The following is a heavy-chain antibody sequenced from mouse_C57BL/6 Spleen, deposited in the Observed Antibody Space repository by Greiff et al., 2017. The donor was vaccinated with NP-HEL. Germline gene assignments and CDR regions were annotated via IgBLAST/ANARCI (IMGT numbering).Heavy chain of an antibody. CDR1: GYTFTSYW. Sequence: QVQLQQPGAELVKPGASVKLSCKASGYTFTSYWMHWVKQRPGQGLEWIGMIHPNSGSTNYNEKFKSKATLTVDKSSSTAYMQLSSLTSEDSAVYYCARITTVVEGYFDDWGQGTTLTVSS. D-gene: IGHD1-1*01. J-gene: IGHJ2*01. CDR2: IHPNSGST. V-gene: IGHV1-64*01. CDR3: ARITTVVEGYFDD.